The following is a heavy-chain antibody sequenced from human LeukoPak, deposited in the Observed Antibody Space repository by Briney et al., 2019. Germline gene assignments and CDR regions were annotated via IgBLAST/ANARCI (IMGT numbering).Heavy chain of an antibody. CDR3: ATPRPTAIFYYYGMDV. CDR2: FDPEDGET. CDR1: GYTLTELS. D-gene: IGHD2-21*02. J-gene: IGHJ6*02. Sequence: ASVKVSCKVSGYTLTELSMHWVRQAPGKGLGWMGGFDPEDGETIYAQKFQGRVTMTEDTSTDTAYMELSSLRSEDTAVYYCATPRPTAIFYYYGMDVWGQGTTVTVSS. V-gene: IGHV1-24*01.